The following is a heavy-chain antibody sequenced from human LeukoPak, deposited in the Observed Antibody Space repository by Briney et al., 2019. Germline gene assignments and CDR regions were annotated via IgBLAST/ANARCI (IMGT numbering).Heavy chain of an antibody. CDR1: GFTFTSYW. Sequence: GGTLRLSCAASGFTFTSYWIGWVRQMPGKGLEWMGIIYPGDSDTRYSPSFQGQVTISADKSISTAYLQWSSLKASDTAMYYCARRFDILTGNDAFDIWGQGTMVTVSS. D-gene: IGHD3-9*01. CDR3: ARRFDILTGNDAFDI. CDR2: IYPGDSDT. V-gene: IGHV5-51*01. J-gene: IGHJ3*02.